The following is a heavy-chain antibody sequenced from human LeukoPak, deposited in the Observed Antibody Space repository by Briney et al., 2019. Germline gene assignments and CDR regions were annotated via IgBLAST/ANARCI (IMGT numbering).Heavy chain of an antibody. CDR1: GYTFTSYY. CDR2: INPSGGST. J-gene: IGHJ4*02. CDR3: ARVRYRLAETYIDY. V-gene: IGHV1-46*01. Sequence: ASVKVSCKASGYTFTSYYMHWVRQAPGQGLEWMGIINPSGGSTSYAQKFQGRVTMTRDTSISTAYMELSRLRSDDTAVYYCARVRYRLAETYIDYWGQGTLVTVSS. D-gene: IGHD3-16*01.